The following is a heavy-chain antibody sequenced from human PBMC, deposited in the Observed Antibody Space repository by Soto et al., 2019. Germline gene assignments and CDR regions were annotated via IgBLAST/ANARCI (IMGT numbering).Heavy chain of an antibody. D-gene: IGHD2-2*01. CDR1: GFTFSSYG. V-gene: IGHV3-30*18. Sequence: GGSLRLSCAASGFTFSSYGMHWVRQAPGKGLEWVAVISYDGSNKYYADSVKGRFTISRDNSKNTLYLQMNSLRAEDTAVYYCAKDSSAMPFGYYYYYMDVWGKGTTVTVSS. CDR3: AKDSSAMPFGYYYYYMDV. J-gene: IGHJ6*03. CDR2: ISYDGSNK.